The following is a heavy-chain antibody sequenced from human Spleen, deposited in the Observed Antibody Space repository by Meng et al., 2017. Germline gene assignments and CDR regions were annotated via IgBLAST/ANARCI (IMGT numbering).Heavy chain of an antibody. D-gene: IGHD4-11*01. CDR1: GGSFSDYY. CDR3: ARGPTTMAHDFDY. J-gene: IGHJ4*02. V-gene: IGHV4-34*01. Sequence: QGQFRRGGEGLLKPSETLSRTCVVSGGSFSDYYWSWIRHPPGKGLEWIGEINHSGSTNYNPSLESRATISVDTSQNNLSLKLSSVTAADSAVYYCARGPTTMAHDFDYWGQGTLVTVSS. CDR2: INHSGST.